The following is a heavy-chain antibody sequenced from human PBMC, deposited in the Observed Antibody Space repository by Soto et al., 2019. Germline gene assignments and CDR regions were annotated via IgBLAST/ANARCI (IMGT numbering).Heavy chain of an antibody. J-gene: IGHJ4*02. CDR1: GFTFSSYG. CDR2: IWYDGSNK. Sequence: GGSLRLSCAASGFTFSSYGMHWVRQAPGKGLEWVAVIWYDGSNKYYADSVKGRFTISRDNSKNTLYLQMNSLGAEDTAVYYCARDMVGYSYGSGVDYWGQGTLVPVS. D-gene: IGHD5-18*01. V-gene: IGHV3-33*01. CDR3: ARDMVGYSYGSGVDY.